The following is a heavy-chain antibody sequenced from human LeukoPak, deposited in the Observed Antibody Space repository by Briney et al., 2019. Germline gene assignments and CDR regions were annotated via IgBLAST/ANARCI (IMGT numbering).Heavy chain of an antibody. CDR1: GFTFSSYW. Sequence: GGSLGLSCAASGFTFSSYWMHWVRQAPGKGLVWVSRMNTDGSSTTYADSVKGRFTISRDNAKNTLYLQMNSLRAEDTAVYYCARGSYSSSWYGPEYFQHWGQGTLVTVSS. CDR2: MNTDGSST. D-gene: IGHD6-13*01. V-gene: IGHV3-74*01. CDR3: ARGSYSSSWYGPEYFQH. J-gene: IGHJ1*01.